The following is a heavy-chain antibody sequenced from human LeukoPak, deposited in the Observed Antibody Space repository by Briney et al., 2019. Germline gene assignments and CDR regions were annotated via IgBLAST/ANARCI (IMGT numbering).Heavy chain of an antibody. D-gene: IGHD3-9*01. Sequence: GSQRLSCAASGFTFGSYWMSWVRQAPGKGLEWVANIKQDGYEKYYVDSVKGRFTISRDNAKNSLYLQMNSLRAEDTAVYYCARAPTYYDILTGYYTTYYFDYWGQGTPVTVSS. CDR1: GFTFGSYW. V-gene: IGHV3-7*04. CDR3: ARAPTYYDILTGYYTTYYFDY. CDR2: IKQDGYEK. J-gene: IGHJ4*02.